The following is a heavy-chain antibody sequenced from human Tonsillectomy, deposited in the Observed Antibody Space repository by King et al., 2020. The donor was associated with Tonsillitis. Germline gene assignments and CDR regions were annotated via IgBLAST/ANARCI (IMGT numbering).Heavy chain of an antibody. CDR1: GFTFSSYA. CDR3: AKVDDFTPDYMDY. V-gene: IGHV3-23*04. CDR2: ISGSGGNT. D-gene: IGHD3-3*01. J-gene: IGHJ6*03. Sequence: VQLVESGGGLVQPGGSLRLSCAASGFTFSSYAMSWVRQAPGKGLEWVSGISGSGGNTYYADSMKGRFTIARDNSKNTMSLQMNGPSAEYTAEYCCAKVDDFTPDYMDYWGKGTPVTVSS.